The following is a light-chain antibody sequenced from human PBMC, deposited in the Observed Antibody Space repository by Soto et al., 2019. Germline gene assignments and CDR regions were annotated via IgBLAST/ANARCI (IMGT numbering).Light chain of an antibody. CDR2: DAS. J-gene: IGKJ1*01. CDR3: QQRSTWPT. CDR1: QSVSSY. Sequence: MVITYSPATLSVSPGEIATLSCRASQSVSSYLAWYQQKPGQAPRLLIYDASNRATGIPARFTGSGSGTDFSLTISSLEPEDFAVYYCQQRSTWPTFGQGSMVDIK. V-gene: IGKV3-11*01.